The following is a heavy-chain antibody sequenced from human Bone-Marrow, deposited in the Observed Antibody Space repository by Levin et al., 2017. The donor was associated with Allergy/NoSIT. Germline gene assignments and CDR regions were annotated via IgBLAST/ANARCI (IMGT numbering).Heavy chain of an antibody. CDR2: ISSRGGVI. CDR3: ARGGGSFLGDY. D-gene: IGHD1-26*01. CDR1: GFIFSDYY. J-gene: IGHJ4*02. Sequence: GGSLRLSCAASGFIFSDYYMSWVRQAPGKGLEWISYISSRGGVIHYIDSVKGRFTISRDNAKNSVYLQMNSLGADDTAVYYCARGGGSFLGDYWGQGSLVTVSS. V-gene: IGHV3-11*01.